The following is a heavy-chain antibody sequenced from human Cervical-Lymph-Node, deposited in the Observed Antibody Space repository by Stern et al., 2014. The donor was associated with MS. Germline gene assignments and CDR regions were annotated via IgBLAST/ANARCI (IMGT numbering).Heavy chain of an antibody. CDR3: ARDVLGDFGNDSNFDS. V-gene: IGHV3-30*15. D-gene: IGHD3-10*01. CDR1: GFAFKNYA. J-gene: IGHJ4*02. Sequence: VQLVESGGGVVQPGRSLRLACAASGFAFKNYAMHWVRQAPGKGLEWGAVISSDGTNVHYPDSVRGRFIISRDNSKNTLYLQMSSLRAEDTALYYCARDVLGDFGNDSNFDSWGQGTLVTVS. CDR2: ISSDGTNV.